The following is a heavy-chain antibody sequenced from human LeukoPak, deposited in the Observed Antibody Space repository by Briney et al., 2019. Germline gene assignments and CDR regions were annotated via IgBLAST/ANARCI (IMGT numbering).Heavy chain of an antibody. V-gene: IGHV4-34*01. J-gene: IGHJ6*03. Sequence: SETLSLTCAVYGGSFSGYYWSWIRQPPGKGPEWIGEINHSGSTNYNPSLKSRVTISVDTSKNQFSLKLSSVTAADTAVYYCARRASSWYSKSYYYYMDVWGKGTTVTVSS. D-gene: IGHD6-13*01. CDR3: ARRASSWYSKSYYYYMDV. CDR1: GGSFSGYY. CDR2: INHSGST.